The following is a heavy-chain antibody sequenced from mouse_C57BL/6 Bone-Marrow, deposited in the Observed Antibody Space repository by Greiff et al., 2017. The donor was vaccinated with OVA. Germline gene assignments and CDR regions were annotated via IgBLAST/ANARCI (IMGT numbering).Heavy chain of an antibody. D-gene: IGHD1-1*01. CDR2: IYPRDGST. Sequence: QVQLQQSGPELVKPGASVKLSCKASGYTFTSYDINWVKQRPGQGLEWIGWIYPRDGSTKYHEQFKGKATLTVDTSSSNAYMELHSLTSEDSAVYVCARWGVNYDGSRRNDYAMDYWGQGTSVTVSS. CDR3: ARWGVNYDGSRRNDYAMDY. V-gene: IGHV1-85*01. CDR1: GYTFTSYD. J-gene: IGHJ4*01.